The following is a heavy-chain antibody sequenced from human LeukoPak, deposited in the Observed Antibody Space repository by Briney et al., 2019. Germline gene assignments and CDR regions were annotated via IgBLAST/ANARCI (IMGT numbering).Heavy chain of an antibody. CDR2: IKQDETEK. Sequence: PGGSLRLSCTASGFTFSNFWMGWVRQAPGKGLEWVANIKQDETEKFYLGSVKGRFTISRDNAKNSLYLQMNSLRAEDTAVYYCARDPPPLTVTSTHDAFDIWGQGTMVTVSS. J-gene: IGHJ3*02. CDR1: GFTFSNFW. CDR3: ARDPPPLTVTSTHDAFDI. D-gene: IGHD4-17*01. V-gene: IGHV3-7*01.